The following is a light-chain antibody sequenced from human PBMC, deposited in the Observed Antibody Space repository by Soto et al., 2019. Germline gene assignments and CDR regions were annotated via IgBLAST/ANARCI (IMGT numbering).Light chain of an antibody. Sequence: QSALTXPASVSGSPGQSITISCTGTSGDVDAFDYVSWYQQHPGKAPKLMIFEVSDRPSGVSDRFSGSKSGSTASLTISGLKAEDEADYFCTSFTSSSTQVFGTGTKV. J-gene: IGLJ1*01. CDR3: TSFTSSSTQV. V-gene: IGLV2-14*01. CDR2: EVS. CDR1: SGDVDAFDY.